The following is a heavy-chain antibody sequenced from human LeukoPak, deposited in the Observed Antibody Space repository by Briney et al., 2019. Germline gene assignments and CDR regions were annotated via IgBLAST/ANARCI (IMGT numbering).Heavy chain of an antibody. Sequence: EASVKVSCKASGGTFSSYAISWVRQAPGQGLEWMGWINPNSGGTNYAQKFQGWVTMTRDTSISTAYMELSRLRSDDTAVYYCAREVNPGYSSGWYYFDYWGQGTLVTVSS. CDR3: AREVNPGYSSGWYYFDY. CDR1: GGTFSSYA. J-gene: IGHJ4*02. D-gene: IGHD6-19*01. CDR2: INPNSGGT. V-gene: IGHV1-2*04.